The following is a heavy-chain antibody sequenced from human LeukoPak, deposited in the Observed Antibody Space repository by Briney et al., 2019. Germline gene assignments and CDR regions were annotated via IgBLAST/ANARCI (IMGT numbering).Heavy chain of an antibody. CDR1: GFTFRSYE. Sequence: PGGSLRLSCAASGFTFRSYEMNWVRQAPGKGLEWVSRIKTDGSFTEYADSVQGRFTISRDNARNTLFLQMNSLGAEDTAVYYCARELWALDYWGQGTLVTVSS. CDR3: ARELWALDY. CDR2: IKTDGSFT. V-gene: IGHV3-74*01. D-gene: IGHD1-26*01. J-gene: IGHJ4*02.